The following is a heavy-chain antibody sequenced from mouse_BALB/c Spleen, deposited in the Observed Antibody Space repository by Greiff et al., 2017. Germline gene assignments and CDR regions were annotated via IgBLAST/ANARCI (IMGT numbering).Heavy chain of an antibody. D-gene: IGHD2-4*01. J-gene: IGHJ4*01. CDR2: ISSGGSYT. V-gene: IGHV5-6-4*01. CDR3: TRGYDYDRVDYYAMDY. Sequence: EVMLVESGGGLVKPGGSLKLSCAASGFTFSSYTMSWVRQTPEKRLEWVATISSGGSYTYYPDSVKGRFTISRDNAKNTLYLQMSSLKSEDTAMYYCTRGYDYDRVDYYAMDYWGQGTSVTVSS. CDR1: GFTFSSYT.